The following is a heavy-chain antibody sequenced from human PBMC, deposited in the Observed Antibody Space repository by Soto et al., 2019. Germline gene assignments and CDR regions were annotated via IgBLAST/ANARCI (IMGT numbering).Heavy chain of an antibody. CDR1: GVTFRNYA. Sequence: QVQLVQSGNEVKKPGSSVRVSCKASGVTFRNYAVNWVRQAPGQGLEWMGGIIPRSGSTSYAQKFQGRVTITADESTNTADMELRRLRSEDSAGYFCAREEGDDTSGHYAGSYWGQGTLVTVS. D-gene: IGHD3-22*01. J-gene: IGHJ4*02. V-gene: IGHV1-69*01. CDR3: AREEGDDTSGHYAGSY. CDR2: IIPRSGST.